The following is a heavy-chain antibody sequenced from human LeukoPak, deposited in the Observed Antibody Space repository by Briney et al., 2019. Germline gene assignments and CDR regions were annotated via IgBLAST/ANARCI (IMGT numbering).Heavy chain of an antibody. V-gene: IGHV3-7*01. CDR1: GSSFSASW. Sequence: PGGSLRLSCAAASGSSFSASWMKWVRQAPGKGLEWVASIKEDGSVTRYVDSVKGRFTISRDNAKNPLLLQMNGLRAEDTAVYYCARDSGYGTYDDWGQGTVVAVSS. J-gene: IGHJ4*02. D-gene: IGHD6-25*01. CDR2: IKEDGSVT. CDR3: ARDSGYGTYDD.